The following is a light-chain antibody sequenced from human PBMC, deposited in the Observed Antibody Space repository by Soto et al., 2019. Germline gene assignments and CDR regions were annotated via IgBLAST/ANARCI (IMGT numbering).Light chain of an antibody. CDR2: AAS. J-gene: IGKJ4*01. V-gene: IGKV1-39*01. CDR1: QSISSY. Sequence: DIQMTQSPSSLSASVGDRVTITCRASQSISSYLHWYQQKPGKAPKLLIYAASSLQSGVPSRFSGSGSGTDFTLTISSLQPEDFATYYCLLSFSTPLTFGGGTKVEIK. CDR3: LLSFSTPLT.